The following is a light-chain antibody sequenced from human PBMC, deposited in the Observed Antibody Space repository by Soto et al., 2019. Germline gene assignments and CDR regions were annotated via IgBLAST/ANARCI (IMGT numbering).Light chain of an antibody. Sequence: TVLTQSRSTLSLSPGQRATLSCRASQTVTRNYLAWHQQKPGQTPRIXVYGASSRATGIPDRFSGSGSGTDFTLTISRLETEDFAVYYCQQHGSSPITFGQGTRLEIK. CDR2: GAS. CDR1: QTVTRNY. J-gene: IGKJ5*01. V-gene: IGKV3-20*01. CDR3: QQHGSSPIT.